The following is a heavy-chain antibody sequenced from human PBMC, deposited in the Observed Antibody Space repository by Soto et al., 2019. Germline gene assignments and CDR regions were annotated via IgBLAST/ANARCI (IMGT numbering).Heavy chain of an antibody. CDR2: IYYTGNT. J-gene: IGHJ4*02. CDR3: ARASYESSTYYLDY. CDR1: GASISSGDYY. D-gene: IGHD3-22*01. V-gene: IGHV4-30-4*01. Sequence: QVQLQESGPGLVKPSQTLSLTCTVSGASISSGDYYWTWIRQPPGKGLEWIGSIYYTGNTYYNPSLKSRVTISGDTSNTQFSLKLSSVTAADTAVYYCARASYESSTYYLDYWGQGTLVTVSS.